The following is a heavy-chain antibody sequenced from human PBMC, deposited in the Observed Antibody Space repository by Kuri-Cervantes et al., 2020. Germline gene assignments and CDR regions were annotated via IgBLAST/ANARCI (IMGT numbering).Heavy chain of an antibody. J-gene: IGHJ5*02. CDR2: IYDSGST. CDR3: ARQRRITMVRGVHDWFDP. Sequence: CTVSGLSVSSSCYYWSWIRQPPGKGLEWLGFIYDSGSTNYNPSLKSPVTITVDTSKTQFSLKLSSVTAADTAVFYCARQRRITMVRGVHDWFDPWGQGTLVTVSS. D-gene: IGHD3-10*01. CDR1: GLSVSSSCYY. V-gene: IGHV4-61*01.